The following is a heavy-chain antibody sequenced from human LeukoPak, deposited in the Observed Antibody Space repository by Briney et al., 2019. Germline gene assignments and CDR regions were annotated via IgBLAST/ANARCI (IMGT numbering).Heavy chain of an antibody. D-gene: IGHD2-8*01. Sequence: ASVTVSCKASGYTFTGYYMHWVRQAPGQGLEWMGWINPNSGGTNYAQKFQGRVTMTRDTSISTAYMELSRLRSDDTAVYYCARVWCTNGVCYGFDYWGQGTLVTVSS. V-gene: IGHV1-2*02. CDR1: GYTFTGYY. J-gene: IGHJ4*02. CDR2: INPNSGGT. CDR3: ARVWCTNGVCYGFDY.